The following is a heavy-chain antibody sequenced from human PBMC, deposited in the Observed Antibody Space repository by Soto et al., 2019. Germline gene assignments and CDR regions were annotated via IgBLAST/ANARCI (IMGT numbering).Heavy chain of an antibody. V-gene: IGHV1-8*01. CDR2: VKPNSGDT. D-gene: IGHD6-19*01. CDR3: ARDGGAAIAVAPIPLDY. Sequence: GASVKVSCKASGYTFTSYDINWVRQATGQGLEWMGWVKPNSGDTGYAQKFQGRVTMTRNTSISTAYMELSSLRSEDTAVYYCARDGGAAIAVAPIPLDYWGLGTLVTVSS. CDR1: GYTFTSYD. J-gene: IGHJ4*02.